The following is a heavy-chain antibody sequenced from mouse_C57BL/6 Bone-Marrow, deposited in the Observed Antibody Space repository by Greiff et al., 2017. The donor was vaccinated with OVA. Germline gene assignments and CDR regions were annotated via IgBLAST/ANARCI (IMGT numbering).Heavy chain of an antibody. V-gene: IGHV5-2*03. CDR2: INSDGGST. D-gene: IGHD2-4*01. J-gene: IGHJ4*01. Sequence: EVKVEESGGGLVQPGESLKLSCESNEYEFPSHDMSWVRKTPEKRLELVAAINSDGGSTYYPDTMERRFIISRDNTKKTLYLQMSSLRSEDTALYYCARHLYYDYDDAYAMDYWGQGTSVTVSS. CDR1: EYEFPSHD. CDR3: ARHLYYDYDDAYAMDY.